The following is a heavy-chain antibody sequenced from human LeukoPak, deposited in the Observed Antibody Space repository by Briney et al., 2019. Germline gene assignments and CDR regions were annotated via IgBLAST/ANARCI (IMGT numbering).Heavy chain of an antibody. CDR2: IYYSGST. J-gene: IGHJ4*02. D-gene: IGHD2-2*01. Sequence: SETLSLTCTVSGGSISSYYWSWIRQPPGKGLEWIGYIYYSGSTNYNPSLKSRVTISVDTSKNQFSLKLSSVTAADTAVYYCARPYCGSTSCYAPFDYWGQGSLVTVSS. CDR1: GGSISSYY. CDR3: ARPYCGSTSCYAPFDY. V-gene: IGHV4-59*01.